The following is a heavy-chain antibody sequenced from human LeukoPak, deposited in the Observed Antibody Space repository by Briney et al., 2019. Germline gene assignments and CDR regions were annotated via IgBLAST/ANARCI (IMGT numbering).Heavy chain of an antibody. D-gene: IGHD2-21*02. CDR1: GYTLTELS. CDR3: ATGVLLVTYAFDI. J-gene: IGHJ3*02. V-gene: IGHV1-24*01. Sequence: ASVKVSCKVSGYTLTELSMHWVRQAPGKELEWMGGFDPEDGETIYAQKFQGRVTMTEDTSTDTAYMELSSLRSEDTAVYYCATGVLLVTYAFDIWGQGTMVTVSS. CDR2: FDPEDGET.